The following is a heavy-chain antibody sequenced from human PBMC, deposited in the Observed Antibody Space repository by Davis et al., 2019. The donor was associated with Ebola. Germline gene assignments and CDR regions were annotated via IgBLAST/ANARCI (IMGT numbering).Heavy chain of an antibody. J-gene: IGHJ4*02. V-gene: IGHV1-69*05. D-gene: IGHD6-13*01. CDR3: ARDLPGIAAAGT. CDR1: GGTFNSYP. Sequence: SVKVSCKASGGTFNSYPFTWVRQAPGQGLEYLGGIIPMFGKANYAQKLQGRVTMTTDTSTSTAYMELRSLRSDDTAVYYCARDLPGIAAAGTWGQGTLVTVSS. CDR2: IIPMFGKA.